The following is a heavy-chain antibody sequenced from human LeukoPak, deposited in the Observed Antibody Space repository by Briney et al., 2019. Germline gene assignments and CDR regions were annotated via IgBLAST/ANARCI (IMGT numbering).Heavy chain of an antibody. CDR1: AFSLNAYN. V-gene: IGHV3-53*01. J-gene: IGHJ4*02. CDR2: IYSGGST. Sequence: GGSLRLSCAASAFSLNAYNMNWVRQAPGKGLEWVSVIYSGGSTYYADSVKGRFTISRDNSKNTLYLQMNSLRAEDTAVYYCARVWPPGRRAYYYDSSGYYDYWGQGTLVTVSS. D-gene: IGHD3-22*01. CDR3: ARVWPPGRRAYYYDSSGYYDY.